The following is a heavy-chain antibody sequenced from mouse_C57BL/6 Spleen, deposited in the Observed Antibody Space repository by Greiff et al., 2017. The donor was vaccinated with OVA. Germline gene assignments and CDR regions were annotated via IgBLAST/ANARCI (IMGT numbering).Heavy chain of an antibody. CDR1: GYTFTSYW. CDR3: ARRGLKGYYYAMDY. CDR2: IDPSDSYT. V-gene: IGHV1-69*01. J-gene: IGHJ4*01. D-gene: IGHD1-3*01. Sequence: VQLQQPGAELVMPGASVKLSCKASGYTFTSYWMHWVKQRPGQGLEWIGEIDPSDSYTNYNQKFKGKSTLTVDKSSSTAYMQLSSLTSEDSAVYYCARRGLKGYYYAMDYWGQGTSVTVSS.